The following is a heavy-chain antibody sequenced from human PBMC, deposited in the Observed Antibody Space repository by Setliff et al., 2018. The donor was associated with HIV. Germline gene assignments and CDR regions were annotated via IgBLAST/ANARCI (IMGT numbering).Heavy chain of an antibody. CDR3: ARDEGMTTRRGRFDP. V-gene: IGHV1-69*13. CDR2: IVPIFGTT. CDR1: GGSFSSYA. J-gene: IGHJ5*02. Sequence: SVKVSCKASGGSFSSYAITWVRQAPGQRLEWMGGIVPIFGTTNYAQKFQGRVTITADESTSTAYMELSSLRSEDTAVYYCARDEGMTTRRGRFDPWGQGTLVTVSS. D-gene: IGHD4-4*01.